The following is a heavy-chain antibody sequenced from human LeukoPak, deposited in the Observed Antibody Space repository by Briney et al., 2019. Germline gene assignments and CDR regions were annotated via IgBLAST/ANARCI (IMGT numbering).Heavy chain of an antibody. CDR1: GYTFTSYA. CDR3: ARGRGYCSSTSCYAGYYFDY. V-gene: IGHV7-4-1*02. D-gene: IGHD2-2*01. CDR2: INTDTGNP. Sequence: GASVKVSCKASGYTFTSYAINWVRQAPGQGLEWIGWINTDTGNPTYAQGFTGQFVFSLDTSVSTAYLQISSLKAEDTAVYYCARGRGYCSSTSCYAGYYFDYWGQGTLVTVSS. J-gene: IGHJ4*02.